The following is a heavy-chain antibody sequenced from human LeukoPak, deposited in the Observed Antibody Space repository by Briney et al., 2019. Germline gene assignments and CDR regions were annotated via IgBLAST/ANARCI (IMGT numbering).Heavy chain of an antibody. J-gene: IGHJ6*03. V-gene: IGHV4-39*07. Sequence: PSETLSLTCTVSGGSISSSSYYWGWIRQPPGKGLEWIGSIHYSGSTNYNPSLKSRITISVDPSKNQFSLQLSSVTAADTAVYYCARGYCSGGSCYSYYYYNYMDVWGKGTTVTVSS. D-gene: IGHD2-15*01. CDR2: IHYSGST. CDR3: ARGYCSGGSCYSYYYYNYMDV. CDR1: GGSISSSSYY.